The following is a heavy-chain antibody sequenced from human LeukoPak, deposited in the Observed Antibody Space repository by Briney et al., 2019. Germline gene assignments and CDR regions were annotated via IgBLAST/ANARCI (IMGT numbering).Heavy chain of an antibody. CDR3: ARGRYYDFWSGPSGNAFDI. V-gene: IGHV1-46*01. Sequence: ASVKVSCRASGYTFTSYYMHWVRQAPGQGLEWMGIINPSGGSTSYAQKFQGRVTMTRDTSTSTVYMELSSLRSEDTAVYYCARGRYYDFWSGPSGNAFDIWGQGTMVTVSS. D-gene: IGHD3-3*01. J-gene: IGHJ3*02. CDR1: GYTFTSYY. CDR2: INPSGGST.